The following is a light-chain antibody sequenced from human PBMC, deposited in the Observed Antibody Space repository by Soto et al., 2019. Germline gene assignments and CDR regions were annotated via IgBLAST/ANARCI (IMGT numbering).Light chain of an antibody. V-gene: IGKV1-39*01. Sequence: DIHMTQSPSSLSASVGDRLTISCRASQRIGTSLNWFQQKPGEAPKFLIYGASSLQSGVPSRFSGSGSGTDFTLTISSVQPEDFATYYCQQTYSVPLSFGGGTKVDIK. CDR3: QQTYSVPLS. J-gene: IGKJ4*01. CDR1: QRIGTS. CDR2: GAS.